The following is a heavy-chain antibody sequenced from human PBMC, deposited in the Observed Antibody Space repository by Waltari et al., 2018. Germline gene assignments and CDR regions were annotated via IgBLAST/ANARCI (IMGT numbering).Heavy chain of an antibody. CDR2: VNHAGST. D-gene: IGHD2-2*01. Sequence: VELQQWGAGVVKPSETLSLTCAVYGGTFTNYYWSWIRQPPDKGLEWIGEVNHAGSTYYNPSLRSRVTISLDTSKSQFSLKLSSVTATDTAVYYCARTLSTRIFDSWGQGALVTVSS. V-gene: IGHV4-34*01. J-gene: IGHJ4*02. CDR1: GGTFTNYY. CDR3: ARTLSTRIFDS.